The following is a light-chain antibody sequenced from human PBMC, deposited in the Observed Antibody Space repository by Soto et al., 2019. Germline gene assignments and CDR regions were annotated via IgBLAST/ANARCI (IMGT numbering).Light chain of an antibody. Sequence: EIVLTQSPGTLSLSPGERATLSCRASQSVSSSSLAWYQQKPGQAPRLLIYDASNRATGIPARFSGSGSGTDFTLTISSLEPEDFAVYYCQQRSNWPSFGGGTKVDNK. CDR1: QSVSSSS. CDR2: DAS. CDR3: QQRSNWPS. V-gene: IGKV3-11*01. J-gene: IGKJ4*01.